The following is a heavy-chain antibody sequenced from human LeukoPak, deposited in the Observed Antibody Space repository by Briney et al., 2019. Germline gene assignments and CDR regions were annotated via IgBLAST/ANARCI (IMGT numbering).Heavy chain of an antibody. J-gene: IGHJ4*02. V-gene: IGHV1-2*02. CDR2: INPNSGGT. CDR1: GYTFTGYY. D-gene: IGHD2-15*01. Sequence: AASVKVSCKASGYTFTGYYMHWVRQAPGQGLEWMGWINPNSGGTNYAQKFQGRVTMTRDTFISTAYMELSRLRSDDTAVYYCACWRSVAASPFDYWGQGTLVTVSS. CDR3: ACWRSVAASPFDY.